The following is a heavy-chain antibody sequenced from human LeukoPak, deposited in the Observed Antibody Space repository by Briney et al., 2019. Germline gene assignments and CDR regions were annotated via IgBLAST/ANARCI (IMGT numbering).Heavy chain of an antibody. V-gene: IGHV4-38-2*02. CDR3: ARDPYGDYGYDAFDI. CDR1: GYSISSGYY. J-gene: IGHJ3*02. Sequence: PSETLSLTCAVSGYSISSGYYWGWIRQPPGKGLEWIGSIYHSGSTYYNPSLKSRVTISVDTSKNQFSLKLSSVTAADTAVYYCARDPYGDYGYDAFDIWGQGTMVTVSS. CDR2: IYHSGST. D-gene: IGHD4-17*01.